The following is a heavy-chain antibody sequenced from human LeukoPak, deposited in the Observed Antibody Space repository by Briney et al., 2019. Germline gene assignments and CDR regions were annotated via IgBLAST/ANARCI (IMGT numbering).Heavy chain of an antibody. CDR1: GYSISSGYY. Sequence: SETLSLTCTVSGYSISSGYYWGWIRQPPGKGLEWIGSIYHSGSTYYNPSLKSRVTISVDTSKNQFSLKLSSVTAADTAVYYCARVWYSGSYYFDYWGQGTLVTVSS. CDR2: IYHSGST. D-gene: IGHD1-26*01. V-gene: IGHV4-38-2*02. CDR3: ARVWYSGSYYFDY. J-gene: IGHJ4*02.